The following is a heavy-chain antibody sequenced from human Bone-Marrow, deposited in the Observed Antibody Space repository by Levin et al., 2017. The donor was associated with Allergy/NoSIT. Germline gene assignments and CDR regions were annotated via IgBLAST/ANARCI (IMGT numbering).Heavy chain of an antibody. Sequence: AASVKVSCTPSGYSFSNYGVTWVRQAPGQGLEWMGWISTFSSNTKYAQKFQGRVSMTTDTSTSTVYMDLRSLRSDDTAVYYCHLGGPTLTTGLDIDYWGQGTLVTVSS. V-gene: IGHV1-18*01. CDR2: ISTFSSNT. CDR3: HLGGPTLTTGLDIDY. CDR1: GYSFSNYG. J-gene: IGHJ4*02. D-gene: IGHD3-16*01.